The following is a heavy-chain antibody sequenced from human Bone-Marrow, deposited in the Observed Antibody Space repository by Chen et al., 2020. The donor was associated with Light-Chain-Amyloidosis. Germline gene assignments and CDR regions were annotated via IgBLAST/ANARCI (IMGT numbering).Heavy chain of an antibody. J-gene: IGHJ4*02. CDR1: GFNFSSFG. Sequence: EVQLVESGGGWVQPGGSLRPPCPPPGFNFSSFGMSWVRQAPGKGLEWVSTVSGSTVSTYYAGAVKGRFIISRDNSKSTLYLQMNSLRAGDTAVYFCTRKGGYFDFWGQGSLVTVSS. V-gene: IGHV3-23*04. CDR2: VSGSTVST. CDR3: TRKGGYFDF. D-gene: IGHD3-10*01.